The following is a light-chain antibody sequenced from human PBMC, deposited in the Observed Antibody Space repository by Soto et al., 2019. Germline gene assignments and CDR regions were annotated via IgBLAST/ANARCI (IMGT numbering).Light chain of an antibody. CDR3: MQALQIPQT. CDR2: LGY. V-gene: IGKV2-28*01. J-gene: IGKJ1*01. Sequence: EIVMAQSPLSLPVTPGEPASISCRSSQSLQHSNGYNYLDWYLQKPGQSPQLLMYLGYNRASGVPDRFSGSGSSTDFTLKISRVEAEDVGVYYCMQALQIPQTFGQGTKVDIK. CDR1: QSLQHSNGYNY.